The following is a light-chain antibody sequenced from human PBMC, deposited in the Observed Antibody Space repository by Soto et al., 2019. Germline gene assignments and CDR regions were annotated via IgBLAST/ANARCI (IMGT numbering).Light chain of an antibody. J-gene: IGKJ2*01. CDR1: QSISRS. V-gene: IGKV3-20*01. Sequence: EILLTQYPAILSVSPGERATLSCRGSQSISRSLAWYQQKPGQAPRLLISDASTRATGTPDRFSGSGSGTDFTLPISRLQPQDFAVYYCQLYGSSHPYIFGPGTQVDIK. CDR3: QLYGSSHPYI. CDR2: DAS.